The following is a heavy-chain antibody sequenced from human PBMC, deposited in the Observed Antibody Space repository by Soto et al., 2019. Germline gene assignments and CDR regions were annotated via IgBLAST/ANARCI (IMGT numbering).Heavy chain of an antibody. Sequence: QVQLQESGPVLVKPSQTLSLTCTVSGGSISRGDYYWSWIRQPPGKGLEWIVYINYSGSNYYNPPLKRRVTISVDTSKRQYSLRLSSVTAADTAVYYWARARGARYLDYWGPGTLVTVSS. CDR3: ARARGARYLDY. CDR1: GGSISRGDYY. J-gene: IGHJ4*02. D-gene: IGHD2-15*01. V-gene: IGHV4-30-4*01. CDR2: INYSGSN.